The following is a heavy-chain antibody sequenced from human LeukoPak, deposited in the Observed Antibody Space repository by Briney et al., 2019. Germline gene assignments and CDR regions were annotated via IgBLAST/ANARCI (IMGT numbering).Heavy chain of an antibody. V-gene: IGHV4-30-4*01. CDR1: GGSISSGXXX. CDR2: IYYSGST. J-gene: IGHJ4*02. CDR3: ARKPIVNSAWYYFDF. D-gene: IGHD3-22*01. Sequence: GGSISSGXXXXGWIXQPPXXXXXXXXYIYYSGSTYYNPSLKSRVTISVDTSKNQFSLKLSSVTAADTAVYYCARKPIVNSAWYYFDFWGQGTLVTVSS.